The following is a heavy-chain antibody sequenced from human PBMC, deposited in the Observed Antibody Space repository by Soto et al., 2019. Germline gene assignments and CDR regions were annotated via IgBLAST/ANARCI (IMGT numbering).Heavy chain of an antibody. D-gene: IGHD2-15*01. CDR1: GGSISSGGYY. J-gene: IGHJ1*01. CDR3: ARDGWDCSGGSCYSDKYFQH. Sequence: SDTLSLTCTVSGGSISSGGYYWSWIRQHPGKGLEWIGYIYYSGSTYYNPSLKSRVTISVDTSKNQFSLKLSSVTAADTAVYYCARDGWDCSGGSCYSDKYFQHWGQGTLVTVSS. CDR2: IYYSGST. V-gene: IGHV4-31*03.